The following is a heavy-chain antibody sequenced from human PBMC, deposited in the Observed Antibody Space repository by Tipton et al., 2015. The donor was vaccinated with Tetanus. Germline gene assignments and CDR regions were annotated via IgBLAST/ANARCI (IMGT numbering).Heavy chain of an antibody. CDR2: IHPGDSDT. V-gene: IGHV5-51*01. CDR1: GYEFISYW. D-gene: IGHD1-26*01. CDR3: ARHTSGSYHAPFDY. Sequence: QLVQSGAEVKKPGESLRISCKASGYEFISYWIAWVRQMPGKGLEWMGIIHPGDSDTRYSPSFQGQVTISADKSISTAYLQWSSLKASDSAMYYCARHTSGSYHAPFDYWGQGTLVTVSS. J-gene: IGHJ4*02.